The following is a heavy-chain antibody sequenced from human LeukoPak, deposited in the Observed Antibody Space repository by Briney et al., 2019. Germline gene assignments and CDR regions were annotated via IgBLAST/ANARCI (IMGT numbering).Heavy chain of an antibody. D-gene: IGHD5-18*01. V-gene: IGHV1-8*01. CDR1: GYTFTSYD. CDR2: MNRNSGNI. J-gene: IGHJ4*02. CDR3: ARRPIYTYALDY. Sequence: GASVKVSCKASGYTFTSYDINWVRQATGQGLEWVGWMNRNSGNIGYVQKFQGRVTMTRNTSISTAYMELSSLRSEDTAVYYCARRPIYTYALDYWGQGTLVTVSS.